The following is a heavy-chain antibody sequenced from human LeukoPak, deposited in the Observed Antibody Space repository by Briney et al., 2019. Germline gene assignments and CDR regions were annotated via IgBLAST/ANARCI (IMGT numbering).Heavy chain of an antibody. CDR2: MNPKSGNA. Sequence: ASVKVSCKASGYTFPNYDINWVRQATGQGLEWMGCMNPKSGNAGYAREFQSRVTMTRNTAISTAYMELSSLRSEDTAVYDCARGLRITMVRGVIGNWFDPWGQGTLVTVSS. D-gene: IGHD3-10*01. CDR1: GYTFPNYD. V-gene: IGHV1-8*01. J-gene: IGHJ5*02. CDR3: ARGLRITMVRGVIGNWFDP.